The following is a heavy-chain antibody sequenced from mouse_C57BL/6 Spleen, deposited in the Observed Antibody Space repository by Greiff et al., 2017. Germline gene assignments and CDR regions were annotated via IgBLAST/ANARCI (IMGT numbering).Heavy chain of an antibody. CDR3: AREGDYGSSSYYAMDY. D-gene: IGHD1-1*01. J-gene: IGHJ4*01. Sequence: EVKLMESGGGLVKPGGSLKLSCAASGFTFSSYAMSWVRQTPEKRLEWVATISDGGSYTYYPDNVKGRFTISRDNAKNNLYLQMSHLKSEDTAMYYWAREGDYGSSSYYAMDYWGQGTSVTVSS. CDR1: GFTFSSYA. V-gene: IGHV5-4*01. CDR2: ISDGGSYT.